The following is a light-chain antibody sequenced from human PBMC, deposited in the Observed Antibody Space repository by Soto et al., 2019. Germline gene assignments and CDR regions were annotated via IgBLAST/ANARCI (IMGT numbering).Light chain of an antibody. CDR3: CSHSPGSTRHV. Sequence: QSALTQPASVSGSPGQSITISCSGISSDVDTYNYVSWYQLHPGKAPKVVIYDVSSRPSGVSNRFSGSRSGNTASLTISGLQAEDEAHSYCCSHSPGSTRHVFGPGTKVPVL. V-gene: IGLV2-14*03. CDR1: SSDVDTYNY. CDR2: DVS. J-gene: IGLJ1*01.